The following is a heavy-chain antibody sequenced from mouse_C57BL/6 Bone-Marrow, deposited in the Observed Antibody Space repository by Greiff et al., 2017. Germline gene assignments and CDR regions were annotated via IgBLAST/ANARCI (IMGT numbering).Heavy chain of an antibody. CDR1: GYTFTSYW. V-gene: IGHV1-64*01. J-gene: IGHJ3*01. D-gene: IGHD1-1*01. CDR3: AREGDYYGSPPAY. CDR2: IHPNSGST. Sequence: QVQLQQPGAELVKPGASVKLSCKASGYTFTSYWMHWVKPRPGQGLEWIGMIHPNSGSTNYNEKFKSKATLTVDKSSSTAYMQLSSLTSEDSAVYYCAREGDYYGSPPAYWGQGTLVTVSA.